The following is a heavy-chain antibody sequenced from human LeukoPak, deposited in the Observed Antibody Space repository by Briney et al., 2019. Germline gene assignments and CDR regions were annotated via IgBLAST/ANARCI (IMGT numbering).Heavy chain of an antibody. CDR1: GYTFTGYY. J-gene: IGHJ5*02. V-gene: IGHV1-2*02. CDR3: ARGYCSGTSCYHSWFDP. CDR2: INPNSGGT. Sequence: GASVKVSCKASGYTFTGYYMHWVRQAPGQGLEWMGWINPNSGGTNYAQKFQGRVTMTRDTSISTAYMELSRLRSDDTAVYYCARGYCSGTSCYHSWFDPWGQGTLVTVSS. D-gene: IGHD2-2*01.